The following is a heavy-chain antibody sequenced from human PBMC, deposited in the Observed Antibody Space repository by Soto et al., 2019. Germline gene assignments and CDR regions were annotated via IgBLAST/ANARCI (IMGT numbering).Heavy chain of an antibody. V-gene: IGHV3-23*01. J-gene: IGHJ5*02. Sequence: GSLRLSCAASGFTFSSYAVSWVRQAPGKGLDWVSSTTDGGYDTYYADSVRGLFTISRDNSRNTLYTLYLQMNSLRVEDTAIYYCAKSPGGYHNWFDPWGQGTLVTVSS. CDR2: TTDGGYDT. CDR3: AKSPGGYHNWFDP. D-gene: IGHD2-8*02. CDR1: GFTFSSYA.